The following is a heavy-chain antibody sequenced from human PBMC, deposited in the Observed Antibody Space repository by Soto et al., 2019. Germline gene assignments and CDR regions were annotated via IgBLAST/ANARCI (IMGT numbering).Heavy chain of an antibody. CDR1: GGTFSSYA. J-gene: IGHJ4*02. Sequence: GASVKVSCEASGGTFSSYAISWVRQAPGQGLEWMGGIIPIFGTANYAQKFQGRVTITADESTSTAYMELSSLGSEDTAVYYCASSLTWIQLWLPFDYWGQGTLVTVSS. CDR3: ASSLTWIQLWLPFDY. CDR2: IIPIFGTA. D-gene: IGHD5-18*01. V-gene: IGHV1-69*13.